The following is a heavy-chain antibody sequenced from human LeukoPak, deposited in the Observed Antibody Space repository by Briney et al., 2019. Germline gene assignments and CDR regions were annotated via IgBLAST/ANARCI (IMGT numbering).Heavy chain of an antibody. CDR2: IWTSGIT. CDR1: GGSISGHY. D-gene: IGHD1-14*01. Sequence: SETLSLTCTVSGGSISGHYWSRIRQSPGRGLEWIGNIWTSGITKYNPSLNSRVSISIDTSKNQFSLKVSSMTAADTAVYYCARQAQDGSDNYFDPWGQGTLVTVSS. CDR3: ARQAQDGSDNYFDP. V-gene: IGHV4-4*09. J-gene: IGHJ5*02.